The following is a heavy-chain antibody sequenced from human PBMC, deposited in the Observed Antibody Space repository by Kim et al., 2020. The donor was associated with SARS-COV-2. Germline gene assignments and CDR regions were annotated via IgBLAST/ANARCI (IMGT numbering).Heavy chain of an antibody. V-gene: IGHV3-7*01. J-gene: IGHJ4*01. CDR2: ITYDGSEK. CDR3: ASGGDFDC. CDR1: GISFSKFW. Sequence: GGSLRLSCTASGISFSKFWMTWGRQAPGKGLEWVANITYDGSEKYYLDSVMGRFTISRDNARNSLWLQMNSLRVEDTAVYYCASGGDFDCWGHDNPVT.